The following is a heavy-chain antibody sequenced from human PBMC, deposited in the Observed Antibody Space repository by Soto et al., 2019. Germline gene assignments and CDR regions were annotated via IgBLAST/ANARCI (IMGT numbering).Heavy chain of an antibody. CDR2: IYYSGST. J-gene: IGHJ6*02. CDR3: ARDQVVGYGYYYYYGMDV. Sequence: SETLSLTCTVSGGSISSYYWSWIRQPPGKGLEWIGYIYYSGSTNYNPSLKSRVTISVDTSKNQFSLKLSSVTAADTAVYYCARDQVVGYGYYYYYGMDVWGQGTTVTVSS. V-gene: IGHV4-59*01. CDR1: GGSISSYY. D-gene: IGHD5-18*01.